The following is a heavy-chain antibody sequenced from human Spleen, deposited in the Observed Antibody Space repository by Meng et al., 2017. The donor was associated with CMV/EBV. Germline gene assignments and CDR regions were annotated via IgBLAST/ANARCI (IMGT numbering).Heavy chain of an antibody. J-gene: IGHJ4*02. CDR2: INPNGGVT. Sequence: SSNASGYTFTDYYMHWVRQAPGQGLEWMGWINPNGGVTKYAQKFQGRVTMTRDTSVRTIYMELSRLRSDDTAVYYCARNRPVVTHDYWGQGTLVTVSS. V-gene: IGHV1-2*02. CDR3: ARNRPVVTHDY. D-gene: IGHD3-22*01. CDR1: GYTFTDYY.